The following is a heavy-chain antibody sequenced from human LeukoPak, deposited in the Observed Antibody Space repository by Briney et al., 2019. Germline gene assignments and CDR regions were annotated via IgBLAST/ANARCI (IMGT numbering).Heavy chain of an antibody. CDR1: GGTFSSYA. J-gene: IGHJ4*02. CDR2: IIPIFGTA. D-gene: IGHD3-10*01. V-gene: IGHV1-69*06. CDR3: ARDRRVIAYYYGSGSTTMTL. Sequence: GSSVKVSCKASGGTFSSYAISWVRQAPGQGLEWMGGIIPIFGTANYAQKFQGRVTITADKSTSTAYMELSRLRSDDTAVYYCARDRRVIAYYYGSGSTTMTLWGQGTLVTVSS.